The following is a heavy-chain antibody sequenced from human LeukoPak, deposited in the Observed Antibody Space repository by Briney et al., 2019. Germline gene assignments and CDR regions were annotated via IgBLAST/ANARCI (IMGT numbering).Heavy chain of an antibody. CDR2: IYHSGST. Sequence: SETLSLTCTVSGGSISSYYWSWIRQPPGKGLEWIGYIYHSGSTYYNPSLKSRVTISVDRSKNQFSLKLSSVTAADTAVYYCARGRVHFDYWGQGTLVTVSS. CDR3: ARGRVHFDY. V-gene: IGHV4-59*12. CDR1: GGSISSYY. J-gene: IGHJ4*02.